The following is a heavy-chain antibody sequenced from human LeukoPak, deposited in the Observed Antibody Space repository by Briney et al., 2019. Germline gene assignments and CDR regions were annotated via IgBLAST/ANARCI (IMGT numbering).Heavy chain of an antibody. CDR1: GYTFTSYG. D-gene: IGHD6-13*01. V-gene: IGHV1-18*01. CDR2: ISAYNGNT. CDR3: ARFIAAAGTFDY. J-gene: IGHJ4*02. Sequence: ASVKVSCKASGYTFTSYGISWVRQAPGQGLEWMGWISAYNGNTNYAQKFQGRVTMTRDTSISTAYMELSRLRSDDTAVYYCARFIAAAGTFDYWGQGTLVTVSS.